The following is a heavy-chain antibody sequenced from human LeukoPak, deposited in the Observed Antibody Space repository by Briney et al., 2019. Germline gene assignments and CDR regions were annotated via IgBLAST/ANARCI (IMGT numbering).Heavy chain of an antibody. CDR3: AKDPLLYCGSASCYVDY. Sequence: GSLRLSCAASGFSFSNYAMSWVRQAPGKGLEWVSAISGSGGSTYYADSVKGRFTISRDNSKNTLYLQMNSLRAEDTAVYYCAKDPLLYCGSASCYVDYWGQGTLVTVSS. J-gene: IGHJ4*02. CDR2: ISGSGGST. CDR1: GFSFSNYA. D-gene: IGHD2-2*01. V-gene: IGHV3-23*01.